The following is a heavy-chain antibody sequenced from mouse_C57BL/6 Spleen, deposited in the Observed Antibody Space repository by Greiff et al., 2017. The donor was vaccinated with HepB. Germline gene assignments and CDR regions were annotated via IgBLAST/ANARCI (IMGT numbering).Heavy chain of an antibody. V-gene: IGHV1-52*01. D-gene: IGHD1-1*01. Sequence: VQLQQPGAELVRPGSSVKLSCKASGYTFTSYWMHWVKQRPIQGLEWIGNIDPSDSETHYNQKFKDKATLTVDKSSSTAYMQLSSLTSEDSAVYYCARGGSYAYYDAMDYGGQGTSGTGSS. CDR3: ARGGSYAYYDAMDY. CDR1: GYTFTSYW. CDR2: IDPSDSET. J-gene: IGHJ4*01.